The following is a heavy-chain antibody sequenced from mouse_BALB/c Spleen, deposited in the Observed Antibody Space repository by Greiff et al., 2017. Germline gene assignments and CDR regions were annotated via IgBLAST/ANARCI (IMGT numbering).Heavy chain of an antibody. CDR1: GFSLTSYG. Sequence: QVQLQQSGPSLVQPSQSLSITCTVSGFSLTSYGVHWVRQSPGKGLEWLGVIWRGGSTDYNAAFMSRLSITKDNSKSQVFFKMNSLQADDTAIYYCAKLYYRYDEGAMDYWGQGTSVTVSS. V-gene: IGHV2-5-1*01. J-gene: IGHJ4*01. D-gene: IGHD2-14*01. CDR2: IWRGGST. CDR3: AKLYYRYDEGAMDY.